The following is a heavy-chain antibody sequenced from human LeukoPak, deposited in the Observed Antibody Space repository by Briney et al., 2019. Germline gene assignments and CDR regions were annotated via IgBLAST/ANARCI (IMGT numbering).Heavy chain of an antibody. CDR2: ISSSSSTI. J-gene: IGHJ4*02. V-gene: IGHV3-48*01. Sequence: PGGSLRLSCAASGFTFSSYSMNWVRQAPGKGLEWVSYISSSSSTIYYADSVKGRFTISRDNAKNSLYLHMNSLRAEDTAVYYCARASSGWSFVYCGQGALVTVSS. CDR3: ARASSGWSFVY. CDR1: GFTFSSYS. D-gene: IGHD6-19*01.